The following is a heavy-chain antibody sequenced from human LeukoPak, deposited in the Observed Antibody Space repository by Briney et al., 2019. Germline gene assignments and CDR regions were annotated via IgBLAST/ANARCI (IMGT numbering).Heavy chain of an antibody. CDR3: ARGTGAYYY. CDR1: GFTFSSYT. Sequence: GSLRLSCAASGFTFSSYTMTWVRQAPGKGLEWLSCISISGGTIFYADSVKGRFTISRDNAKNSLYLQMNSLRDEDTAVYYCARGTGAYYYWGQGTLVTVSS. J-gene: IGHJ4*02. CDR2: ISISGGTI. V-gene: IGHV3-48*02. D-gene: IGHD3-16*01.